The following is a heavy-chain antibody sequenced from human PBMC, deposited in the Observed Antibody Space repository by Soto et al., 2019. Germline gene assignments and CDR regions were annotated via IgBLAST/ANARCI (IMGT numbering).Heavy chain of an antibody. CDR2: IVVGSGNT. CDR3: AVGEYYYDSSPHLDY. Sequence: SVKVSCKASGFTFTSSAVQWVRQARGQRLEWIGWIVVGSGNTNYAQKFQERVTITRDMSTSTAYMELSSLRSEDTAVYYCAVGEYYYDSSPHLDYWGQGTLVTVSS. CDR1: GFTFTSSA. D-gene: IGHD3-22*01. V-gene: IGHV1-58*01. J-gene: IGHJ4*02.